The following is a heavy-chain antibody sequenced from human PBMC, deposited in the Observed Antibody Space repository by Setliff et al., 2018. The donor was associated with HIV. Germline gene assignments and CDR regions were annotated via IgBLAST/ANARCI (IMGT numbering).Heavy chain of an antibody. CDR3: ARAYFGSGIYY. Sequence: SETLSLTCTVSGGSISSGGYYWSWIRQHPGKGLEWIGYIYYSGSTNYNPSLKSRVTISVDTSKNQFSLKLSSVTAADTAVYYCARAYFGSGIYYWGQGTLVTVSS. J-gene: IGHJ4*02. V-gene: IGHV4-61*08. D-gene: IGHD3-10*01. CDR1: GGSISSGGYY. CDR2: IYYSGST.